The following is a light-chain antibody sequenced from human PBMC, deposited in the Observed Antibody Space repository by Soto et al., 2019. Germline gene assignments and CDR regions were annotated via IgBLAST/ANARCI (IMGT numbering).Light chain of an antibody. Sequence: QAVVTQPPSASGAPGQRVTISCSGSRSNVGYSAVNWFQHLPGTAPKLLIYSNYQRPSGVPDRFSGSKSGTSASLAISGLQSEDEADYYCQSYDTTLSVVVFGGGTKLTVL. CDR2: SNY. J-gene: IGLJ2*01. V-gene: IGLV1-44*01. CDR1: RSNVGYSA. CDR3: QSYDTTLSVVV.